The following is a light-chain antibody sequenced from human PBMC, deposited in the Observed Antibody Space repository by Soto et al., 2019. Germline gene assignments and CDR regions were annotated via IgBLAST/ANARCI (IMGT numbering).Light chain of an antibody. Sequence: EIVLTQSPGTLSLSPGERSTLSCSASQSVSSSYLALSQQKPGQAPMLLIYGASSRATGIPDRFSGSGSGTDFTLTISRLEPEDFAVYFCHQYGSSPWTFGQGTMVDIK. CDR1: QSVSSSY. J-gene: IGKJ1*01. CDR2: GAS. CDR3: HQYGSSPWT. V-gene: IGKV3-20*01.